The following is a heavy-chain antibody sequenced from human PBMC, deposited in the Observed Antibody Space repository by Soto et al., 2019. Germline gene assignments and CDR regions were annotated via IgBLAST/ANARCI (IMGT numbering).Heavy chain of an antibody. D-gene: IGHD1-1*01. CDR3: VRVPERGYFDF. J-gene: IGHJ4*03. CDR2: TRDKSEGYTT. CDR1: GFTIRNHY. Sequence: GGSLRLSCAASGFTIRNHYMDWVRQAPGKGLEWIGRTRDKSEGYTTEHAASVKGRFTVSRDESKNSVYVQMNSLKTEDTAVYYCVRVPERGYFDFWGQRIVVTVSS. V-gene: IGHV3-72*01.